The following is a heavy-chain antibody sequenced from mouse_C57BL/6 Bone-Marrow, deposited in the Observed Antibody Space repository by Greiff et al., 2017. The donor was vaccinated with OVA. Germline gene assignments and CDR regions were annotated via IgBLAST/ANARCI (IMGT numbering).Heavy chain of an antibody. CDR2: IWRGGST. J-gene: IGHJ3*01. CDR3: AKSYYDYGGGFAY. Sequence: QVQLKESGPGLVQPSQSLSITCTVSGFSLTSYGVHWVRQSPGKGLEWLGVIWRGGSTDYNAAFMSRLSITKDNSKSQVFFKMNSLQADDTAIYYCAKSYYDYGGGFAYWGQGTLVTVSA. V-gene: IGHV2-5*01. D-gene: IGHD2-4*01. CDR1: GFSLTSYG.